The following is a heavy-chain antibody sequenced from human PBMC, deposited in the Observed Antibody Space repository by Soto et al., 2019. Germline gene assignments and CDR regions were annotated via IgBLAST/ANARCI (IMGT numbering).Heavy chain of an antibody. CDR3: ARGPRYSNYGAFDY. CDR1: Y. D-gene: IGHD4-4*01. V-gene: IGHV4-31*02. Sequence: YWIGWVHQKPGKGLEWIGYIYYSGSTYYNPSLKSRVTISVDTSKNQFSLKLSSVTAADTAVYYCARGPRYSNYGAFDYWGQGTLVTVSS. J-gene: IGHJ4*02. CDR2: IYYSGST.